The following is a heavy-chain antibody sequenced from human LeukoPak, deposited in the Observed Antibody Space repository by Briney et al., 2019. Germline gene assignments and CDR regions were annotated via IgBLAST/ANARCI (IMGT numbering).Heavy chain of an antibody. CDR2: ISNDGSNK. V-gene: IGHV3-30*09. CDR3: ARESRLDYNFDY. J-gene: IGHJ4*02. Sequence: GGSLRLSCAASGFTFSSYAMDWVRQAPGKGLEWVAVISNDGSNKYYADSVKGRFAISRDNSKNTVYLQMNSLRAADTAVYYCARESRLDYNFDYWGQGTLVTVSS. D-gene: IGHD4-11*01. CDR1: GFTFSSYA.